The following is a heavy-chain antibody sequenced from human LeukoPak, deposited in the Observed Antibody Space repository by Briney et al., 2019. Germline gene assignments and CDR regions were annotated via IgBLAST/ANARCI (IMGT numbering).Heavy chain of an antibody. V-gene: IGHV3-11*04. CDR2: IGSSGSTI. CDR3: ARDRSSFFFDY. CDR1: GFIFSDYY. Sequence: GGSLRLSCAASGFIFSDYYMTWIRQAPGKGLEWVSYIGSSGSTIYYADSVKGRFTISRDNAKNSLSLQLNSLRAEDTAVYYCARDRSSFFFDYWGQGTLVTVSS. D-gene: IGHD6-6*01. J-gene: IGHJ4*02.